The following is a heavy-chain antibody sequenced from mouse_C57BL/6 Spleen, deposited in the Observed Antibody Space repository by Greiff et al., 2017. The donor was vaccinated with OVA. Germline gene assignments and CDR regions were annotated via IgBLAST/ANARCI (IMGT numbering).Heavy chain of an antibody. J-gene: IGHJ3*01. CDR1: GYTFTDYY. D-gene: IGHD2-10*01. Sequence: VQLQQSGPELVKPGASVKISCKASGYTFTDYYMNWVKQSHGKSLEWIGDINPNNGGTSYNQKFKGKATLTVDKSSSTAYMELRSLTSEDSAVYYCARGAYYGNSAWFAYWGQGTLVTVSA. CDR2: INPNNGGT. CDR3: ARGAYYGNSAWFAY. V-gene: IGHV1-26*01.